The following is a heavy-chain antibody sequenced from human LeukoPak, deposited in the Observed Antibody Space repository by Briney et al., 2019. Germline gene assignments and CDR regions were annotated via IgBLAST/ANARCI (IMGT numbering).Heavy chain of an antibody. CDR1: GGSISSYY. V-gene: IGHV4-4*07. CDR2: IYTSGST. J-gene: IGHJ5*02. D-gene: IGHD3-22*01. CDR3: ARGTYYYDSRDWFDP. Sequence: PSETLSLTCTVSGGSISSYYWSWIRQPAGKGLEWIGRIYTSGSTNYNPSLKSRVTMSVDTSKNQFSLKLSSVAAADTAVYYCARGTYYYDSRDWFDPWGQGTLVTVSS.